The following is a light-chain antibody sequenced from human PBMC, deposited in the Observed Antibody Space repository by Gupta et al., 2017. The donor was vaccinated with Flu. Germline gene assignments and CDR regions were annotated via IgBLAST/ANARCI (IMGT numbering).Light chain of an antibody. CDR2: GAS. J-gene: IGKJ4*01. CDR1: QAVSTK. Sequence: AILSVSPGEAVTLTCRASQAVSTKIAWYKKRAGQAPRLLIQGASTRASGVSDRFSGSGSETEFTLTINGRQSEDFAVYYCQQYKDWHPLTFGGGTEVEIK. V-gene: IGKV3-15*01. CDR3: QQYKDWHPLT.